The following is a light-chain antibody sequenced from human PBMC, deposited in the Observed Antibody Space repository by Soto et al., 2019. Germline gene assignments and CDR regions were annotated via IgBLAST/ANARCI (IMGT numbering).Light chain of an antibody. V-gene: IGKV3-15*01. CDR2: GAS. J-gene: IGKJ2*01. CDR3: QHYGTSLYT. Sequence: EIVMTQSPATLSVSPGERATLSCRASQSVNSNLAWYQQKPGQAPRLLIYGASTRVAGIPARFSGSGSGTEFSLTISSLQSEDFAVYYCQHYGTSLYTFGQGTKLEIK. CDR1: QSVNSN.